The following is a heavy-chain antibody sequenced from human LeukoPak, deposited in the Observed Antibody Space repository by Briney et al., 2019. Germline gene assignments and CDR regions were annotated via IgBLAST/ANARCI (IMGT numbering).Heavy chain of an antibody. CDR2: ISSSSSTI. V-gene: IGHV3-48*01. J-gene: IGHJ6*03. CDR3: ARDGETATAMVYYYYYMDV. CDR1: GLTFSSYS. Sequence: GGSLRLSCAASGLTFSSYSMNWVRQAPGKGPEWVSYISSSSSTIYYADSVKGRFTISRDNAKNSLYLQMNSFRAEDTAVYYCARDGETATAMVYYYYYMDVWGKGTTVTVSS. D-gene: IGHD5-18*01.